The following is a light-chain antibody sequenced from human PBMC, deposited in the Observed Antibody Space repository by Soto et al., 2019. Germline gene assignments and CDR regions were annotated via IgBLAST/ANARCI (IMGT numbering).Light chain of an antibody. CDR1: QSVGRW. Sequence: DIQMTQSPSTLSASVGDRVTITCRTSQSVGRWLAWSQQKPGKAPKVLIYDASTLESGVPSRFSGSGSGTEFTLTISSLQPDDFATYYCHHYDVYPWTFGQGTKVEI. V-gene: IGKV1-5*01. J-gene: IGKJ1*01. CDR3: HHYDVYPWT. CDR2: DAS.